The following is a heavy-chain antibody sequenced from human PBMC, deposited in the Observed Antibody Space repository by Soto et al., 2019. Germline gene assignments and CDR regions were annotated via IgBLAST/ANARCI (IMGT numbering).Heavy chain of an antibody. J-gene: IGHJ4*02. CDR3: AKMDVLSYYFDY. Sequence: GGSLRLACAASGFTFSSYAMSWVRQAPGKGLEWVSAISGSGGSTYYADSVKGRFTISRDNSKNTLYLQMNSLRAEDTAVYYCAKMDVLSYYFDYWGQGTLVTVSS. CDR2: ISGSGGST. CDR1: GFTFSSYA. V-gene: IGHV3-23*01. D-gene: IGHD2-8*01.